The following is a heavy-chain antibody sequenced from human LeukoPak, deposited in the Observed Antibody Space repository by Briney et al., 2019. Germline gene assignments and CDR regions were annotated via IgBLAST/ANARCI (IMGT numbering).Heavy chain of an antibody. CDR3: ARADSSSSRLDC. Sequence: GGSLRLSCAASGFTFSSYWMSWVRQAPGKGLEWVSSINSKSRYVYYADSLKGRFTISRDNGKNSVYLQMNSLRAEDTAVYFCARADSSSSRLDCWGQGTLVTVSS. CDR2: INSKSRYV. D-gene: IGHD6-6*01. CDR1: GFTFSSYW. J-gene: IGHJ4*02. V-gene: IGHV3-21*01.